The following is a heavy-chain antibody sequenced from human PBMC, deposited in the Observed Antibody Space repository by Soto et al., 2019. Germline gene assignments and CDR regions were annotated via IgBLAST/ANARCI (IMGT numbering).Heavy chain of an antibody. J-gene: IGHJ4*02. Sequence: QVQLVESGGGVVQPGRSLRLSCAASGFTFSSYGMHWVRQAPGKGLEWVAVISYDGSNKYYADSVKGRFTISRDNYKNTLHLQINGLSAEDADLYYSAKLSSGYDYDGELGYYLGQGTLVTVSS. V-gene: IGHV3-30*18. CDR1: GFTFSSYG. D-gene: IGHD5-12*01. CDR2: ISYDGSNK. CDR3: AKLSSGYDYDGELGYY.